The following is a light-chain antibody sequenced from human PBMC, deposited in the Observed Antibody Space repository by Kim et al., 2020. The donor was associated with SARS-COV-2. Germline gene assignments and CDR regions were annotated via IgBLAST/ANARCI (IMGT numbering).Light chain of an antibody. CDR2: QDN. Sequence: SYELTQPPSVSVSPGQTASITCSGDNLGDRYTCWYQQRPGQSPILVIYQDNKRPSGVPVRFAGSNSGNTATLTISGTQSMDVADYYCQAWDNYTMIFGGGTQLTVL. CDR1: NLGDRY. V-gene: IGLV3-1*01. CDR3: QAWDNYTMI. J-gene: IGLJ2*01.